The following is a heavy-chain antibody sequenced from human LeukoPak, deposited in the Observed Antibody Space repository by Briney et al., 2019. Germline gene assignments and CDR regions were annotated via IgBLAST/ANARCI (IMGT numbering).Heavy chain of an antibody. CDR3: ARHSTLGYCSTTSRRTPFDV. J-gene: IGHJ3*01. V-gene: IGHV5-51*01. D-gene: IGHD2-15*01. CDR2: FYPADSDT. Sequence: GESLKISCKGSGYSFTNYWIGWVRHMPGKGLEWMGIFYPADSDTRYNPSFQGQVTFSADKSISTAFLQWSSLKASDTAMYFCARHSTLGYCSTTSRRTPFDVWGQGTMVTVSS. CDR1: GYSFTNYW.